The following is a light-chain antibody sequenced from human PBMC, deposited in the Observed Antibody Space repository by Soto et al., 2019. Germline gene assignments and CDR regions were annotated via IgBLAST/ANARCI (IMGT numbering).Light chain of an antibody. Sequence: QSVLTQPASVSGSPGQSITISCTGTSSDVGGYNYVSWYQQHPGKAPKLMIYDVSNRPSGVSNRFSGSKSGNTASLTISGLQADDEADYYCSSYTSSSTLSYVFGTGTKLTVL. CDR3: SSYTSSSTLSYV. CDR2: DVS. J-gene: IGLJ1*01. V-gene: IGLV2-14*01. CDR1: SSDVGGYNY.